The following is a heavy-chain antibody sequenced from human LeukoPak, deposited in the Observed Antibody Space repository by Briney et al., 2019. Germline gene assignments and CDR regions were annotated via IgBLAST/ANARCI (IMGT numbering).Heavy chain of an antibody. J-gene: IGHJ6*02. V-gene: IGHV4-61*01. CDR2: IYYSGST. CDR3: ARDSLITAAGLVGMDV. CDR1: GGSVSSGTYY. Sequence: SETLSLTCTVSGGSVSSGTYYWSWIRQPPGKGLEWIGYIYYSGSTKYNPSLKSRVTISVDTSKNQFSLKLYSVTAADTAVYYCARDSLITAAGLVGMDVWGQGTSVTVSS. D-gene: IGHD6-13*01.